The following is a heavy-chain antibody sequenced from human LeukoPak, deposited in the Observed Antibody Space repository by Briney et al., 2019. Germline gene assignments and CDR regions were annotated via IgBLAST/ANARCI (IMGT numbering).Heavy chain of an antibody. CDR1: GFTFSSYA. J-gene: IGHJ4*02. CDR3: ARDSDSGNSGYYYFDY. V-gene: IGHV3-30-3*01. CDR2: ISYDGSSK. D-gene: IGHD3-22*01. Sequence: GRSLRLSCAASGFTFSSYAMHWVRQAPGKGPEWVAVISYDGSSKYYADSVKGRFTISRDNSKNTLYLQMNSLRAKDTAVYYCARDSDSGNSGYYYFDYWGQGTLVTVSS.